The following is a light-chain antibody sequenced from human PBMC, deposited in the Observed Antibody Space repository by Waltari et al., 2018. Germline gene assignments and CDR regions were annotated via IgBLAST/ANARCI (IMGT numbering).Light chain of an antibody. V-gene: IGKV1-9*01. CDR3: QQLRSYPRIT. J-gene: IGKJ5*01. CDR2: AAS. CDR1: QAISIY. Sequence: IQLTQSPSSLSASVGDRVTITCRASQAISIYLAWYQQKPGKAPNLLIYAASTLQSGVPSRFIVSGSGTEFTLTISSLQPEDFATYYCQQLRSYPRITFGQGTRLDI.